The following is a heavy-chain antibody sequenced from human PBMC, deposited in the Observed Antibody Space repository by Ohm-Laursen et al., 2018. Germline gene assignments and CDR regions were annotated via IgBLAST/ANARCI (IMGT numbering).Heavy chain of an antibody. J-gene: IGHJ4*02. CDR1: GFTISNNY. CDR2: ISDSGGDT. CDR3: ANHRSATWVHKRFDY. V-gene: IGHV3-23*01. Sequence: SLRLSCAASGFTISNNYMNWVRQAPGKGLEWVSSISDSGGDTYYADSVKGRFTISRDNSKNTLYLQMNSLRADDTAVYYCANHRSATWVHKRFDYWGQGTLVTVSS. D-gene: IGHD5-24*01.